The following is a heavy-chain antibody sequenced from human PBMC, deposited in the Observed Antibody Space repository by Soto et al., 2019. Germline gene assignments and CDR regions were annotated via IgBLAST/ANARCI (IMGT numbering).Heavy chain of an antibody. D-gene: IGHD3-10*01. J-gene: IGHJ6*02. CDR1: GGSISSGDYY. Sequence: PSETLSLTCTVSGGSISSGDYYWSWIRQPPGKGLEWIGYIYYSGSTYYNPSLKSRVTISVDTSKNQFSLKLSSVTAADTAVYYCARAYKGPYYYYGMDVWGQGTTVTVSS. V-gene: IGHV4-30-4*01. CDR2: IYYSGST. CDR3: ARAYKGPYYYYGMDV.